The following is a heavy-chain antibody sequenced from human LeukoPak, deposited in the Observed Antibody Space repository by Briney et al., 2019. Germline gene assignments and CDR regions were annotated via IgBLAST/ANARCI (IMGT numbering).Heavy chain of an antibody. V-gene: IGHV3-20*04. CDR2: INWNGGST. J-gene: IGHJ4*02. D-gene: IGHD3-22*01. CDR3: TTGGPYYYDSSGSY. CDR1: GFTFDDHG. Sequence: GGSLRLSCAASGFTFDDHGMSWVRQAPGKGLEWVSGINWNGGSTGYADSLKGRFTISRDNAKNSLYLQMNSLRAEDTALYYCTTGGPYYYDSSGSYWGQGTLVTVSS.